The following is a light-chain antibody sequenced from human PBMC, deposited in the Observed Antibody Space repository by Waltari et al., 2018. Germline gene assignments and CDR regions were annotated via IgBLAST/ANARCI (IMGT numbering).Light chain of an antibody. V-gene: IGLV3-25*03. J-gene: IGLJ2*01. CDR2: KDT. CDR1: ELPKQY. Sequence: SYELTQPPSVSVSPGQTAQIPCSGDELPKQYTYWYQQKPGQAPLLVIYKDTERPSGIPERFSGSSSGTTVTLTISGVQAEDEADYYCLSAYSGGSQGVFGGGTKLTVL. CDR3: LSAYSGGSQGV.